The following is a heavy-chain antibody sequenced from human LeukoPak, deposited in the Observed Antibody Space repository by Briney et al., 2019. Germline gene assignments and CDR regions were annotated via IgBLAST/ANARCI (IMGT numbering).Heavy chain of an antibody. CDR1: GFTFSSYW. CDR2: IRYDGSNK. D-gene: IGHD2-2*01. Sequence: GGSLRLSCAASGFTFSSYWMSWVRQAPGKGLEWVAFIRYDGSNKYYADSVKGRFTISRDNAKNSLYLQMNSLRAEDTAVYYCARSTSCYDYWGQGTLGTVSS. J-gene: IGHJ4*02. V-gene: IGHV3-7*01. CDR3: ARSTSCYDY.